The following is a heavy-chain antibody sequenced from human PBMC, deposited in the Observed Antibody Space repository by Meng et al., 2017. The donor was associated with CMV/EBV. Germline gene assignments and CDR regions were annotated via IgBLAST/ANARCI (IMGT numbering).Heavy chain of an antibody. J-gene: IGHJ3*02. Sequence: LSLTCAAFGFTFSSYWMSWVRQAPGKGLEWVANIKQDGSEKYYVDSVKGRFTISRDNAKNSLYLQMNSLRAEDTAVYYCARGLRGPSLVRGVTHDAFDIWGQGTMVTVSS. CDR2: IKQDGSEK. CDR3: ARGLRGPSLVRGVTHDAFDI. D-gene: IGHD3-10*01. CDR1: GFTFSSYW. V-gene: IGHV3-7*01.